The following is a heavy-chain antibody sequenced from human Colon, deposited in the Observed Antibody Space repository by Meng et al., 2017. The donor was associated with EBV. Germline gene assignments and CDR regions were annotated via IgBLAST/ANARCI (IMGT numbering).Heavy chain of an antibody. J-gene: IGHJ4*02. CDR2: IYHGGNT. CDR3: ARGNAYNAPSFDY. V-gene: IGHV4-4*02. CDR1: GASISSNNW. Sequence: QGQMKELGPGLVGSSGALSLTCAVAGASISSNNWLSWVRQPPGKGLEWIGEIYHGGNTNYNPSLKSRVTISVDRSNDQFSLSLSSVTAADTAVYYCARGNAYNAPSFDYWGQGTLVTVSS. D-gene: IGHD5-24*01.